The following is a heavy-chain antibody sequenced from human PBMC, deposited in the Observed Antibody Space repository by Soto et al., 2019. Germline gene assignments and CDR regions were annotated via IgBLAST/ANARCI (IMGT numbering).Heavy chain of an antibody. Sequence: GASVKVSCKASGGTFSSYTISWVRQAPGQGLEWMGRIIPILGIANYAQKFQGRVTVTADKSTSTAYMELSSLRSEDTAVYYCARSLSLGEYPFDSWGQGPLVTVSS. CDR1: GGTFSSYT. J-gene: IGHJ4*02. CDR3: ARSLSLGEYPFDS. V-gene: IGHV1-69*02. CDR2: IIPILGIA. D-gene: IGHD3-16*01.